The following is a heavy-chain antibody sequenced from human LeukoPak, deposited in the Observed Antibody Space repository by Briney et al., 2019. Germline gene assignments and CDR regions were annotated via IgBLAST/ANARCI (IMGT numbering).Heavy chain of an antibody. D-gene: IGHD3-16*02. V-gene: IGHV3-21*01. Sequence: GGSLRLSCAASGFTFSNYGMNWVRQAPGKGLEWVSSISTSSSYIYYADSVKGRFTISRDNAKNSLYLQMNSLRAEDTAVYYCARVGSLGNWYYDYVWGSYRQEEYYFDYWGQGTLVTVSS. CDR2: ISTSSSYI. J-gene: IGHJ4*02. CDR3: ARVGSLGNWYYDYVWGSYRQEEYYFDY. CDR1: GFTFSNYG.